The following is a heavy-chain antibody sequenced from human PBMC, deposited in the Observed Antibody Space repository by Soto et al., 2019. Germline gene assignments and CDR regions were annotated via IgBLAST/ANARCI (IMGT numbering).Heavy chain of an antibody. D-gene: IGHD2-15*01. CDR3: ARRHCSGGSCFYHDAFDI. CDR1: GYSFTSYW. CDR2: IDPSDSYT. V-gene: IGHV5-10-1*01. Sequence: AGESLKISCKGSGYSFTSYWISWVRQMPGKGLEWMGRIDPSDSYTNYSPSFQGHVTISADKSISTAYLQWSSLKASDTAMYYCARRHCSGGSCFYHDAFDIWGQGTMVTVSS. J-gene: IGHJ3*02.